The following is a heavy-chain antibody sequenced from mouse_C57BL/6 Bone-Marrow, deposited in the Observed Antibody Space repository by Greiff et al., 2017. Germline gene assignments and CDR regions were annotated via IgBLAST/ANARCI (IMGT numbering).Heavy chain of an antibody. Sequence: QVQLQQSGAELVKPGASVKLSCKASGYTFTSYWMHWVKQRPGQGLEWIGMIHPNSGSTNYNEKFKSKATLTVDKSSSTAYLQLSSLTSEDSAVYYCARPYYSNYVNAMDDWGQGTSVTVSS. D-gene: IGHD2-5*01. J-gene: IGHJ4*01. CDR2: IHPNSGST. CDR1: GYTFTSYW. CDR3: ARPYYSNYVNAMDD. V-gene: IGHV1-64*01.